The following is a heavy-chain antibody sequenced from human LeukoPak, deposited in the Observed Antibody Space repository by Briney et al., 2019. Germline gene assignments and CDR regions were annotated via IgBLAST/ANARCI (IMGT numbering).Heavy chain of an antibody. CDR3: AKEGEAYCGGDCYPYFDC. CDR1: GFTFSSYG. V-gene: IGHV3-30*18. CDR2: ISYDGSNK. D-gene: IGHD2-21*02. Sequence: PGGSLRLSCAASGFTFSSYGMHWVRQAPGKGLEWVAVISYDGSNKYYADFVKGRFTISRDNSKNTLYLQMNSLRAEDTAVYYCAKEGEAYCGGDCYPYFDCWGQGTLVTVSS. J-gene: IGHJ4*02.